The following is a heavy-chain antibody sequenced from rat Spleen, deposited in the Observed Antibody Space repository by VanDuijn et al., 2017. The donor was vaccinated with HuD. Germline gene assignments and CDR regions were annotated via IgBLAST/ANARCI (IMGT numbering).Heavy chain of an antibody. CDR2: ISYDGSST. CDR3: VRHDDY. Sequence: EVQLVESGGGLVQPGRSLKLSCAASGFTFSNYGMAWVRQAPTTGLEWVATISYDGSSTYYRDSVKGRFTISRDNAKSTLYLQMDSLRSEDTATYYCVRHDDYWGQGVMVTVSS. J-gene: IGHJ2*01. V-gene: IGHV5-29*01. CDR1: GFTFSNYG.